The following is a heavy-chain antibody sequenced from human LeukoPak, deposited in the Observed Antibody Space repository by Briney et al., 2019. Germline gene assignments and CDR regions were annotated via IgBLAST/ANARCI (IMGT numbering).Heavy chain of an antibody. CDR2: IKQDGSEK. J-gene: IGHJ4*02. Sequence: GGSLRLSCAASGFTFSNYWMHWVRQAPGKGLEWVANIKQDGSEKYYVDSVKGRFSISRDNAKNSLYLQMNSLRAEDTAVYYCARALSSWGQGTLVTVPS. CDR3: ARALSS. V-gene: IGHV3-7*03. CDR1: GFTFSNYW. D-gene: IGHD2-2*01.